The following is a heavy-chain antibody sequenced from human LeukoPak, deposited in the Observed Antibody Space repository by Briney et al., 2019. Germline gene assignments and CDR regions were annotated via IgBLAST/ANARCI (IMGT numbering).Heavy chain of an antibody. Sequence: PSETLSLTCTVSGVSISSSSYYWGWIRQPPGKGLDWIGSIYVSGSTYYKPYLQRRVTISVDTSKNQLSLKLSSVTAADTAVYYCARRPHSNLPRPGFDYWGQGTLVTVSP. CDR3: ARRPHSNLPRPGFDY. D-gene: IGHD1-14*01. CDR2: IYVSGST. J-gene: IGHJ4*02. CDR1: GVSISSSSYY. V-gene: IGHV4-39*01.